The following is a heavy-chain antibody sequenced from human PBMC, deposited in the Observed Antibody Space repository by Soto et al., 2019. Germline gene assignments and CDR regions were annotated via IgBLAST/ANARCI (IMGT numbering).Heavy chain of an antibody. V-gene: IGHV1-8*01. Sequence: QVQLVQSGAEVKKPGTSVKVSCKASGYTFTSYDINRVRQTTGQGLEWMGWMIPNSGNTGYAQKFQGRVTMTRNTSISTDYVELSSMGSKDTGVNYCGRGGRTRRPGNLFYWGQVTLVSV. CDR3: GRGGRTRRPGNLFY. J-gene: IGHJ4*02. CDR2: MIPNSGNT. CDR1: GYTFTSYD.